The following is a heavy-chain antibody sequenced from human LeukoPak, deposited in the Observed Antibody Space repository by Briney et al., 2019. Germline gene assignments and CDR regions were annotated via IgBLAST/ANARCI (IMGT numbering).Heavy chain of an antibody. CDR2: INKDGSEK. CDR1: GFTFSSYW. J-gene: IGHJ3*02. CDR3: ARAQDYYDSSGYYFGHAFDI. V-gene: IGHV3-7*01. Sequence: GGSLRLSCAASGFTFSSYWMSWVRQAPGKGLEWVAHINKDGSEKYYVDSVKGRFTISRDNAKNTLYLQMNSLRAEDTAVYYCARAQDYYDSSGYYFGHAFDIWGQGTMVTVSS. D-gene: IGHD3-22*01.